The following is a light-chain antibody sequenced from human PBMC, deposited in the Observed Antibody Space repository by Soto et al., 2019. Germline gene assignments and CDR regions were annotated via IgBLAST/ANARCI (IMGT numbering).Light chain of an antibody. Sequence: PGERVTLSCRASQSVGGYLDWYQQKPGQAPRLLIYDASNRASGIPARFSGSGSGTDFTLTISSLEPEDLAVYYCHQRSNWPPLTFGGGTKVEIK. J-gene: IGKJ4*01. CDR3: HQRSNWPPLT. V-gene: IGKV3-11*01. CDR1: QSVGGY. CDR2: DAS.